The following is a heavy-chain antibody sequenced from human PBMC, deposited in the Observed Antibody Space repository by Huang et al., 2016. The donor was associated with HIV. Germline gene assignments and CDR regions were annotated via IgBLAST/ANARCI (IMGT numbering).Heavy chain of an antibody. Sequence: QVQLQESGPGLVKPSQTLSLTCAVSGVSISSPGHSWSWSRQPPGKGLEWIGYIYYRRRPDSSPSLKSRGNIALDTSKNQFSLKLTSVTAADTAVYYCARAPYHYDSSGYPENAAFDIWGQGTVVTVSS. CDR3: ARAPYHYDSSGYPENAAFDI. J-gene: IGHJ3*02. CDR2: IYYRRRP. CDR1: GVSISSPGHS. V-gene: IGHV4-30-4*01. D-gene: IGHD3-22*01.